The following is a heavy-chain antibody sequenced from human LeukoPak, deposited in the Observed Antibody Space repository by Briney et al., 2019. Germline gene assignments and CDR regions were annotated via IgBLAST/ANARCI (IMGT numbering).Heavy chain of an antibody. CDR1: GGSISRYY. J-gene: IGHJ4*02. CDR2: IYYSGST. D-gene: IGHD3-22*01. V-gene: IGHV4-59*01. Sequence: SETLSLTCTVSGGSISRYYWSWIWQPPGKGLEWIGYIYYSGSTNYNPSLKSRVTISVDTSKNQFSLKLSSVTAADTAVYYCARDGLYYDSSGLLLWGQGTLVTVSS. CDR3: ARDGLYYDSSGLLL.